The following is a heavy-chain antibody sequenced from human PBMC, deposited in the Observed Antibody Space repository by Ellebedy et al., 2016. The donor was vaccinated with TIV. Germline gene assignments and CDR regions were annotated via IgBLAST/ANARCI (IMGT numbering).Heavy chain of an antibody. J-gene: IGHJ5*02. V-gene: IGHV4-39*01. Sequence: SETLSLTXTVSGGSISSSNYYWGWIRQPPGKGLEWIGSIYYSGSTYYNPSLKSRVTISVDTSKNQFSLKLSSVTAADTAVYYCARRGSGRNWFDPWGQGTLVTVSS. CDR2: IYYSGST. CDR3: ARRGSGRNWFDP. CDR1: GGSISSSNYY. D-gene: IGHD3-10*01.